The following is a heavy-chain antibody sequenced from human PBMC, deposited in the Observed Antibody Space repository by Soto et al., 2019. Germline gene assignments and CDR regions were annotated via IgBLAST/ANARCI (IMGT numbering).Heavy chain of an antibody. CDR1: GYTFTSYY. V-gene: IGHV1-46*01. D-gene: IGHD3-22*01. CDR3: ARAAYDSSGYYYVYFDS. CDR2: INPSGGST. J-gene: IGHJ4*02. Sequence: XSVKLSCQASGYTFTSYYMHWVRQAPGQGLEWMGIINPSGGSTSYAQKFQGRVTMTRDTSTSTVYMELSSLRSEDTAVYYCARAAYDSSGYYYVYFDSWGQGTLVTVSS.